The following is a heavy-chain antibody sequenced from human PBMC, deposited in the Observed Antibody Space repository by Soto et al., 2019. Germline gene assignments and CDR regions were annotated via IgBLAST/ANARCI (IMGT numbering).Heavy chain of an antibody. D-gene: IGHD5-12*01. CDR1: GYTFTSYD. J-gene: IGHJ6*03. V-gene: IGHV1-8*01. CDR2: MNPNSGNT. Sequence: ASVKVSCKASGYTFTSYDINWVRQATGQGLEWMGWMNPNSGNTGYAQKFQGRVTMTRNTSISTAYMELSSLRSEDTAVYYCARGNRLRSPPKKYYYYYYMDVWGKGTTVTVSS. CDR3: ARGNRLRSPPKKYYYYYYMDV.